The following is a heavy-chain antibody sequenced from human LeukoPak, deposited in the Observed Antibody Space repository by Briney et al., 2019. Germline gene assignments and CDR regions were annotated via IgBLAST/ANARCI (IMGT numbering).Heavy chain of an antibody. V-gene: IGHV4-34*01. CDR1: GGSFSGYY. J-gene: IGHJ4*02. Sequence: SETLSLICAVYGGSFSGYYWSWIRQPPGKGLEWIGEINHSGSTNYNPSLKSRVTISVDTSKNQFSLKLSSVTAADTAVYYCARYGATMIDYWGQGTLVTVSS. D-gene: IGHD1-26*01. CDR3: ARYGATMIDY. CDR2: INHSGST.